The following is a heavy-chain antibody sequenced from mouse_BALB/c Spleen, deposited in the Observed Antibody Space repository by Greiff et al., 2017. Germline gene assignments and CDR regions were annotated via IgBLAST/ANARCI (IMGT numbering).Heavy chain of an antibody. V-gene: IGHV3-6*02. D-gene: IGHD2-1*01. J-gene: IGHJ2*01. CDR1: GYSITSGYY. CDR3: AREGNGNYNFDY. CDR2: ISYDGSN. Sequence: EVKLMESGPGLVKPSQSLSLTCSVTGYSITSGYYWNWIRQFPGNKLEWMGYISYDGSNNYNPSLKNRISITRDTSKNQFFLKLNSVTTEDTATYYCAREGNGNYNFDYWGQGTTLTVSS.